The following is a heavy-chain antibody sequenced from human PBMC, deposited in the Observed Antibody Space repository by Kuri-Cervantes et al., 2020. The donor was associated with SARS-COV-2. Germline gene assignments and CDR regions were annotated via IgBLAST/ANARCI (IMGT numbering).Heavy chain of an antibody. J-gene: IGHJ5*02. CDR3: ARGQGSGWYLGLSANWFDP. V-gene: IGHV3-11*06. CDR1: GFTFSNAW. CDR2: ISSSSSYT. Sequence: GESLKISCAASGFTFSNAWMSWVRQAPGKGLEWVSYISSSSSYTNYADSVKGRFTISRDNAKSSLYLQMNSLRAEDTAVYYCARGQGSGWYLGLSANWFDPWGQGTLVTVSS. D-gene: IGHD6-19*01.